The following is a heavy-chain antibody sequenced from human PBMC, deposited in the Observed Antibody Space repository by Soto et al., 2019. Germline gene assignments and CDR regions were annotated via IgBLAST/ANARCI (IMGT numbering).Heavy chain of an antibody. CDR1: GGSISSYY. Sequence: PSETLSLACTVSGGSISSYYWSWIRQPPGKGLEWIGYIYYSGSTNYNPSLKSRVTISVDTSKNQFSLKLSSVTAADTAVYYCARQSSSSSSVFRYWGQGTLVSVSS. CDR3: ARQSSSSSSVFRY. CDR2: IYYSGST. V-gene: IGHV4-59*08. D-gene: IGHD6-6*01. J-gene: IGHJ4*02.